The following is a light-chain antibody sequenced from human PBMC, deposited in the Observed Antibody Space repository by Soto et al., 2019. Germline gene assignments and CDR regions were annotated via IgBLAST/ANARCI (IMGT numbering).Light chain of an antibody. CDR2: DVS. J-gene: IGLJ1*01. Sequence: QSALTQPASVSGSPGQSITISCTGTSSDVGGYNYVSWYQQHPGKAPKLMIYDVSNRPSGVSNRFSGSKSGNTASLTISGLQAEDEADYYCRSYTGSGAYVFGTRTKLTVL. CDR3: RSYTGSGAYV. CDR1: SSDVGGYNY. V-gene: IGLV2-14*01.